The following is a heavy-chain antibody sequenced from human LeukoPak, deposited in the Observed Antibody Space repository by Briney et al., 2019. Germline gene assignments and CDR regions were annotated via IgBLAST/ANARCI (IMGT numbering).Heavy chain of an antibody. V-gene: IGHV3-23*01. D-gene: IGHD6-19*01. Sequence: PGGSLRLSCAASGFTFSSYAMSWVRQAPGKGLEWVSAISGSGGSTYYADSVRGRFTISRDNSKNTLYLQMNSLRAEGTAVYYCAKDAPPWLSYSSGWYPLDYWGQGTLVTVSS. CDR3: AKDAPPWLSYSSGWYPLDY. J-gene: IGHJ4*02. CDR1: GFTFSSYA. CDR2: ISGSGGST.